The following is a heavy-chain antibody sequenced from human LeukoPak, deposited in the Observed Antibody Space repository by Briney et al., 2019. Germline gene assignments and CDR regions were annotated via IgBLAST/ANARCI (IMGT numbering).Heavy chain of an antibody. CDR1: GFTFSSYA. J-gene: IGHJ4*02. V-gene: IGHV3-23*01. Sequence: GGSLRLSCAASGFTFSSYAMSWVRQAPGKGLEWVSAISGSGGSTYYADSVKGRFTISRDNSKNTLYLQLHSLRAEDTAVHYRAKYTLSPETFGGLYPYYFDYWGQGTLVNVSS. CDR2: ISGSGGST. CDR3: AKYTLSPETFGGLYPYYFDY. D-gene: IGHD3-16*01.